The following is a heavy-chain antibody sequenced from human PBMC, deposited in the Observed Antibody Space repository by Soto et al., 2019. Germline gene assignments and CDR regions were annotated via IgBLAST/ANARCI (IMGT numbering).Heavy chain of an antibody. J-gene: IGHJ6*03. Sequence: QVQLQESGPGLVKPSQTLSLTCIVSGDSISRGGYFWTWIRQHPGKGLEWIGYIYDSGSAFYNPSLKSRVTMSVDTSKNQFSLNLRSVTAADTPVFYCARCILRPNHHMDVSGKGTAVAVSS. D-gene: IGHD1-26*01. CDR2: IYDSGSA. CDR3: ARCILRPNHHMDV. CDR1: GDSISRGGYF. V-gene: IGHV4-31*03.